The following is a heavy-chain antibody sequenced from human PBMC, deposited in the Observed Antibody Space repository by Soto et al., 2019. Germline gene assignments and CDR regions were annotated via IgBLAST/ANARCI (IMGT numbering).Heavy chain of an antibody. J-gene: IGHJ4*01. CDR2: IKSKRDGGTT. CDR3: TTNSRTVAGGAFRSY. Sequence: DVQLVESGGDLVKPGGSLRLSCAASGLTFSNAWFNWVRQAPGKGLEWVGHIKSKRDGGTTDYAAPVKGKFTISRDDSNNTLYLQINSLKIEDSAVFYCTTNSRTVAGGAFRSYWGQGTLVTVSS. CDR1: GLTFSNAW. D-gene: IGHD6-19*01. V-gene: IGHV3-15*07.